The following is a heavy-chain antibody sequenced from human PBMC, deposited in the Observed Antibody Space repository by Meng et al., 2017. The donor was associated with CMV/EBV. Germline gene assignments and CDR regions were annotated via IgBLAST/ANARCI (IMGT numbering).Heavy chain of an antibody. D-gene: IGHD3-3*01. CDR3: ARDLGGGYYDFWSGSLGMDV. J-gene: IGHJ6*02. CDR1: GFTFSSYA. V-gene: IGHV3-30*04. CDR2: ISYDGSNK. Sequence: GGSLRLSCAASGFTFSSYAMHWVRQAPGKGLEWVAVISYDGSNKYYADSVKGRFTISRDNSKNTLYLQMNSLRAEDTAVYYCARDLGGGYYDFWSGSLGMDVWGQGTTVTVSS.